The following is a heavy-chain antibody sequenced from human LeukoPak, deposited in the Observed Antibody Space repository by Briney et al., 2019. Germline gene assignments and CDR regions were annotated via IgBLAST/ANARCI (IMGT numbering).Heavy chain of an antibody. CDR2: IKQDGSEK. V-gene: IGHV3-7*01. D-gene: IGHD6-13*01. CDR3: ARPAYSISWWDAFDI. CDR1: GFTFSSSW. J-gene: IGHJ3*02. Sequence: GGSLRLSCAASGFTFSSSWMSWVRHAPGKGLKWVANIKQDGSEKYYVDSVKGRFTISRDNAKNSVYLQMNSLRAEDTAVYYCARPAYSISWWDAFDIWGQGTMVTVSS.